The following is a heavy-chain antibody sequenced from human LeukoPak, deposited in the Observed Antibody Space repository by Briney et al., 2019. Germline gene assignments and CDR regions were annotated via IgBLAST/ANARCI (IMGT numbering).Heavy chain of an antibody. CDR1: GYTFTSYD. CDR2: MNPNSGNT. Sequence: GASVKVSCKASGYTFTSYDINWVRQATGQGLEWMGWMNPNSGNTGYAQKFQGRVTITRNTSISTAYMELSSLRSEDTAVYYCAKNFVFWRVYYSSSYRTVGEKGPT. J-gene: IGHJ6*03. CDR3: AKNFVFWRVYYSSSYRTV. V-gene: IGHV1-8*03. D-gene: IGHD3-3*01.